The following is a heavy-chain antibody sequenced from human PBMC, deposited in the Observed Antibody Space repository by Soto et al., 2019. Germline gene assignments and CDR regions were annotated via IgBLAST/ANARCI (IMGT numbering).Heavy chain of an antibody. CDR2: INPNSGGT. CDR3: AREPATAKPEGVDF. J-gene: IGHJ4*02. V-gene: IGHV1-2*02. Sequence: QVQLVQSGAEVRKPGASVQVSCKASGYTFSDYYIPWVRQAPGQGLVWMGWINPNSGGTKYAPKFQGGVTMTRDTSITTAYMELSRLRSGDTAVYYCAREPATAKPEGVDFWGQGTLVTVSS. CDR1: GYTFSDYY. D-gene: IGHD1-1*01.